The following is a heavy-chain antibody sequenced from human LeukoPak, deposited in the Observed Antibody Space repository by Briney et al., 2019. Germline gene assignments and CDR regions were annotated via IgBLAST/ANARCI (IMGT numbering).Heavy chain of an antibody. CDR2: ISSSGSTI. CDR1: GFTFSDYA. J-gene: IGHJ4*02. Sequence: PGGSLRLSCAASGFTFSDYAMNWVRQAPGKGLEWVSYISSSGSTIYYADSVKGRFTISRDNAKNSLYLQMNSLRAEDTAVYYCARGLSMGAFDYWGQGTLVTVSS. V-gene: IGHV3-11*01. D-gene: IGHD3-16*01. CDR3: ARGLSMGAFDY.